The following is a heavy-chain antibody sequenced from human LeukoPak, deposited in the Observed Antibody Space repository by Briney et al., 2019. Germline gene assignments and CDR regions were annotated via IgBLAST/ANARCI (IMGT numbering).Heavy chain of an antibody. Sequence: ASVKVSCKASGYTFTGYYMHWVRQAPGQGLEWMGWINPNSGGTNYAQKFQGRVTMTRDTSISTAYMELSSLRSDDTAVYYCARPTRYYYYYMDVWGKGTTVTVSS. CDR2: INPNSGGT. CDR3: ARPTRYYYYYMDV. V-gene: IGHV1-2*02. CDR1: GYTFTGYY. J-gene: IGHJ6*03.